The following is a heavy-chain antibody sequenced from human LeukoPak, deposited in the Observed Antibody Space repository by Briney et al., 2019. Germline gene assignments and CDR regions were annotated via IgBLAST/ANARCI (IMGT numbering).Heavy chain of an antibody. D-gene: IGHD5-24*01. CDR1: GFTFSSYA. CDR2: ISYDGSNK. J-gene: IGHJ4*02. CDR3: ARGDLPQYYFDY. V-gene: IGHV3-30-3*01. Sequence: GRSLRLSCAASGFTFSSYAMHWVRQAPGKGLEWVAVISYDGSNKYYADSVKGRFTISRDNSKNTLYLQMNSLRAEDTAVYYCARGDLPQYYFDYWGQGTLVTVSS.